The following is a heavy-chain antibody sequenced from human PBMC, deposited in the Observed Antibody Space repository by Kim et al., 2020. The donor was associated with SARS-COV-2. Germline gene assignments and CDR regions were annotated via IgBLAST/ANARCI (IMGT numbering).Heavy chain of an antibody. J-gene: IGHJ3*02. D-gene: IGHD3-9*01. V-gene: IGHV4-30-4*01. CDR1: GGSISSGDYY. CDR2: IYYSGST. Sequence: SETLSLTCTVSGGSISSGDYYWSWIRQPPGKGLEWIGYIYYSGSTYYNPSLKSRVTISVDTSKNQFSLKLSSVTAADTAVYYCARSYDMADAFDIWGQGTMVTVSS. CDR3: ARSYDMADAFDI.